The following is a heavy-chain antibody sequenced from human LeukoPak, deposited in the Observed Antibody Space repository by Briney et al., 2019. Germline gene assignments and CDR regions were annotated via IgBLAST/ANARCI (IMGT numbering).Heavy chain of an antibody. D-gene: IGHD4-17*01. Sequence: GASVKVSCKASGYTFTSYDINWVRQATGQGLEWMGWMNPNSGNTGYAQKFQGRVTMTRNTSISTAYMELSSLRSEDTAVYYCAKDRYPHDYGDYDVWFDPWGQGTLVTVSS. J-gene: IGHJ5*02. CDR1: GYTFTSYD. CDR3: AKDRYPHDYGDYDVWFDP. V-gene: IGHV1-8*01. CDR2: MNPNSGNT.